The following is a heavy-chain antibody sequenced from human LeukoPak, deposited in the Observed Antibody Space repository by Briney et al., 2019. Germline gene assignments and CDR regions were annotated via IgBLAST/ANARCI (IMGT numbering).Heavy chain of an antibody. CDR1: GGTFSSYA. V-gene: IGHV1-69*13. CDR3: ANGVTKGWGRDY. J-gene: IGHJ4*02. D-gene: IGHD3-16*01. Sequence: ASVKVSCKASGGTFSSYAISWVRQAPGQGLEWMGGIIPIFGTANYAQKFQGRVTITADESTSTAYMELSSLRSEDTAVYYCANGVTKGWGRDYWGQGTLVTVSS. CDR2: IIPIFGTA.